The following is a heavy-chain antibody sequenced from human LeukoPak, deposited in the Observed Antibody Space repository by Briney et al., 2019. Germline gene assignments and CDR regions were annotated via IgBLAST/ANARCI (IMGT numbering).Heavy chain of an antibody. V-gene: IGHV4-30-4*08. Sequence: PLQTLSLTCTVSGGSISSGDYYWSWIRQPPGKGLEWIGYIYYSGSTYYNPSLKSRVTISVDTSKNQFSLKLSSVTAADTAVYYCARETVGAPLVDYWGQGTLVTVSS. D-gene: IGHD1-26*01. CDR3: ARETVGAPLVDY. J-gene: IGHJ4*02. CDR1: GGSISSGDYY. CDR2: IYYSGST.